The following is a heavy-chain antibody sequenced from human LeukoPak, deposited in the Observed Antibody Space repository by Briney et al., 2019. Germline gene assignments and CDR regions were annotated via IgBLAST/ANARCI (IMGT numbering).Heavy chain of an antibody. CDR2: IYSGGST. V-gene: IGHV3-53*01. CDR1: GFTFSSYA. D-gene: IGHD5-18*01. J-gene: IGHJ4*02. Sequence: GGSLRLSCAASGFTFSSYAMSWVRQAPGKGLEWVSVIYSGGSTYYADSVKGRFTISRDNSKNTLYLQMNSLRAEDTAVYYCARGLNTAMAAELDYWGQGTLVTVSS. CDR3: ARGLNTAMAAELDY.